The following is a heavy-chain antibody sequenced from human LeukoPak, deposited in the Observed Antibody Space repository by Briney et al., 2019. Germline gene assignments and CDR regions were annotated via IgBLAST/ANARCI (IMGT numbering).Heavy chain of an antibody. Sequence: GGSLRLSCAASVFTFSSYWMSWVRQAPGKGLEWVANIKQDGSEKYYVDSVKGRFTISRDNAKNSLYLQMNSLRAEDTAVYYCARDSGDLDYWGQGTLVTVSS. D-gene: IGHD3-10*01. CDR3: ARDSGDLDY. V-gene: IGHV3-7*01. CDR1: VFTFSSYW. J-gene: IGHJ4*02. CDR2: IKQDGSEK.